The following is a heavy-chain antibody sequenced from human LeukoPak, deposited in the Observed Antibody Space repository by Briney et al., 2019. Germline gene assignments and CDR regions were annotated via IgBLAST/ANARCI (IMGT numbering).Heavy chain of an antibody. Sequence: PGGSLRLSCAASGFRFSGYGIHWVRQAPGKGLEWVAVISFDGNTQYLADSVRGRFTISRDNSKTTLDLQMNSLRTEDTALYYCTRASGSYSNFDYWGQGTLVTVSS. D-gene: IGHD1-26*01. CDR1: GFRFSGYG. CDR2: ISFDGNTQ. J-gene: IGHJ4*02. CDR3: TRASGSYSNFDY. V-gene: IGHV3-30*19.